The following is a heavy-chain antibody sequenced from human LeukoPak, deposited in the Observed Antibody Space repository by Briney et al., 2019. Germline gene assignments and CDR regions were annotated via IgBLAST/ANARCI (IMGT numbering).Heavy chain of an antibody. J-gene: IGHJ6*02. V-gene: IGHV1-18*01. D-gene: IGHD4-17*01. CDR3: ARDGSSPDYGAHYYYYGMDV. CDR2: ISAYNGNT. CDR1: GYTFTSYG. Sequence: ASVKVSCKASGYTFTSYGISWVRQAPGQGLEWMGWISAYNGNTNYAQKLLGRVAMTTDTSTSTAYMELRSLRSDDTAVYYCARDGSSPDYGAHYYYYGMDVWGQGTTVTVSS.